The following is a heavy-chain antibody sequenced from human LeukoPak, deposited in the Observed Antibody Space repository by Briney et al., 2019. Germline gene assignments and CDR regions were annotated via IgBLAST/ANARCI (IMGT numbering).Heavy chain of an antibody. CDR3: ARVFGNCSGGSCYSWMADY. CDR2: ISAYNGNT. CDR1: GYTFTSYG. J-gene: IGHJ4*02. D-gene: IGHD2-15*01. Sequence: GASVKVSCKASGYTFTSYGISWVRQAPGQGLEWMGWISAYNGNTNYAQKLQGRVTMTTDTSTSTAYMELRSLRSDDTAVYYCARVFGNCSGGSCYSWMADYWDQGTLVTVSS. V-gene: IGHV1-18*01.